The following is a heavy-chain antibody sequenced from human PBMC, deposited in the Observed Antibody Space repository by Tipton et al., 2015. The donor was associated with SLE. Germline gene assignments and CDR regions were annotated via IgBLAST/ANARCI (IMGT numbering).Heavy chain of an antibody. D-gene: IGHD5-24*01. V-gene: IGHV4-59*08. CDR2: IYYSGST. CDR3: ARLRLEYFDY. CDR1: GGSISSHY. Sequence: TLSLTCTVSGGSISSHYWSWIRQPPGKGLEWIGYIYYSGSTNYNPSLKSRVTISVDTSKNQFSLKLSSVTAADTAVYYCARLRLEYFDYWGQGTLVTVSS. J-gene: IGHJ4*02.